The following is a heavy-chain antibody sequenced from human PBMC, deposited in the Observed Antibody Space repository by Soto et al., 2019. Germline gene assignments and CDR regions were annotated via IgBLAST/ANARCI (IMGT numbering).Heavy chain of an antibody. CDR1: GFTFSSYS. D-gene: IGHD5-12*01. V-gene: IGHV3-9*01. CDR2: ISWNSGSI. Sequence: EVRLLESGGGLVQPGGSLRLSCAASGFTFSSYSMSWVRQAPGKGLEWVSGISWNSGSIGYADSVKGRFTISRDNAKNSLYLQMNSLRAEDTALYYCAKVSVATIWQGIFDYWGQGTLVTVSS. CDR3: AKVSVATIWQGIFDY. J-gene: IGHJ4*02.